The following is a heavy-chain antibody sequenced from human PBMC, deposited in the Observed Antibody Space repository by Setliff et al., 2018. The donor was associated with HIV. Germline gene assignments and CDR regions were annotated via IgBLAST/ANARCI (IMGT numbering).Heavy chain of an antibody. D-gene: IGHD3-10*01. V-gene: IGHV4-34*01. CDR1: GGSFSGYY. J-gene: IGHJ6*03. CDR3: ARRGSGLFHYYYYMDV. CDR2: INHSGST. Sequence: TLSLTCAVYGGSFSGYYWSWIRQPPGKGLEWIGEINHSGSTNYNPSLKSRVTISVDTSKNQFSLKLSSVTAADTAVYYCARRGSGLFHYYYYMDVWGKGTTVTVSS.